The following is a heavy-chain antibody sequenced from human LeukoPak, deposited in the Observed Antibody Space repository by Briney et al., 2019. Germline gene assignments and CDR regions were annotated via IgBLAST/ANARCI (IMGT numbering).Heavy chain of an antibody. V-gene: IGHV3-21*01. J-gene: IGHJ4*02. CDR3: SRDPTYYLRYGYFDY. Sequence: GGSLRLSCAASGFTLSSSAMNWVRQAPGMGLEWVSSINNVGSHIYYAGSVKGRFTISRDNTKNSLYLQMNSLRAEDTAVYYCSRDPTYYLRYGYFDYWGQGALVTVSS. CDR1: GFTLSSSA. CDR2: INNVGSHI. D-gene: IGHD1-26*01.